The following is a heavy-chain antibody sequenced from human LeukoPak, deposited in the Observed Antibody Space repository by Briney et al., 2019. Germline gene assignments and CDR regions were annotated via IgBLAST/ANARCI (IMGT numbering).Heavy chain of an antibody. CDR3: ARGLAQAGILGVFDY. CDR2: IHSGGST. CDR1: GFAVSSNH. V-gene: IGHV3-53*01. D-gene: IGHD6-13*01. Sequence: GGSLRLSCAASGFAVSSNHMNWVRQAPGKGLEWVSLIHSGGSTYYADSVKGRFTISRDNSRNTLDLQMNTLRAEDTAVYYCARGLAQAGILGVFDYWGQGTLVTVSS. J-gene: IGHJ4*02.